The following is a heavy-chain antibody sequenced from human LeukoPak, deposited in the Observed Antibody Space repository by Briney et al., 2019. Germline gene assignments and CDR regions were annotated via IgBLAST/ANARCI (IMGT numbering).Heavy chain of an antibody. CDR2: ISSSRSTI. CDR1: GFTFSSYS. Sequence: GGSLRLSCAASGFTFSSYSMNWVRQAPGKGLEWVSYISSSRSTIYYADSVKGRFTISRDNAKNSLYLQMNSLRAEDTAVYYCARDTGDYNAFDIWGQGTMVTVSS. D-gene: IGHD4-17*01. CDR3: ARDTGDYNAFDI. J-gene: IGHJ3*02. V-gene: IGHV3-48*01.